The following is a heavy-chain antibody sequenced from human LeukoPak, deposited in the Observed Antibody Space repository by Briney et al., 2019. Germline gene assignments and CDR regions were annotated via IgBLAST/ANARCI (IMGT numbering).Heavy chain of an antibody. V-gene: IGHV4-30-4*01. J-gene: IGHJ4*02. CDR1: GGSISSGDYY. CDR2: IYYSGST. Sequence: SQTLSLTCTVSGGSISSGDYYWSWIRQPPGKGLEWIGYIYYSGSTYYNPSLKSRVTISVDTSKNRFSLKLSSVTAADTAVYYCASSITMVRGVIIFDYWGQGTLVTVSS. CDR3: ASSITMVRGVIIFDY. D-gene: IGHD3-10*01.